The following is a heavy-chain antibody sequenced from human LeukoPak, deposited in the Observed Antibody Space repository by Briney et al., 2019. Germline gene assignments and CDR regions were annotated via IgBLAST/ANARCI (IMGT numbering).Heavy chain of an antibody. CDR2: INPSGGST. D-gene: IGHD6-13*01. CDR3: ARDLKQQLVLRYFDY. V-gene: IGHV1-46*01. J-gene: IGHJ4*02. CDR1: GYTFTSYY. Sequence: ASVTVSFKASGYTFTSYYMHWVRQAPGQGLEWMGIINPSGGSTSYAQKFQGRVTMTRDTSTSTVYMELSSLRSEDTAVYYCARDLKQQLVLRYFDYWGQGTLVTVSS.